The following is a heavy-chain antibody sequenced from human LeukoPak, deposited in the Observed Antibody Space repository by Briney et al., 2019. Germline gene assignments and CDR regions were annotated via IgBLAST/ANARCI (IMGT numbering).Heavy chain of an antibody. J-gene: IGHJ4*02. CDR2: SCGSGGGT. D-gene: IGHD2-21*01. V-gene: IGHV3-23*01. CDR1: GFTVSSLP. Sequence: GGTLRLSAAASGFTVSSLPMSWVRQAPGQGLELVAASCGSGGGTYYAVCVKGRFSTSRDNSRNTLSLQLNNMGAEDTAVYYCAKRLAHPAVDYWGQGTLVTVSS. CDR3: AKRLAHPAVDY.